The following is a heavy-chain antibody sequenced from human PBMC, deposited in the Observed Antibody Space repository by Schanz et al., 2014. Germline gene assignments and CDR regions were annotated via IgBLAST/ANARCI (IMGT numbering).Heavy chain of an antibody. CDR1: GFSFSNSC. CDR3: AVVRLDARPIRIWTGPGATNDY. D-gene: IGHD2-15*01. CDR2: INNDGISL. Sequence: YAASGFSFSNSCMHWVRQVPGQGLVWVSRINNDGISLAYADSVKGRFSVFRDNAKNTVEFEIKNLRVEDTDVNSCAVVRLDARPIRIWTGPGATNDY. J-gene: IGHJ4*01. V-gene: IGHV3-74*01.